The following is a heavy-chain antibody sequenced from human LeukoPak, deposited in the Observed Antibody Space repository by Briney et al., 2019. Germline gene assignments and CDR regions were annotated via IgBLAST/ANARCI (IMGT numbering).Heavy chain of an antibody. CDR1: GFIVSGNT. CDR3: ARGPVTRFEI. CDR2: IYSGGTT. J-gene: IGHJ3*02. D-gene: IGHD4-17*01. Sequence: GGSLRLSCAASGFIVSGNTMSWVRGAPGKGLEGVSVIYSGGTTYYADSVKGRFTISRENSNNTLYLQMNSLRAEDTAVYYCARGPVTRFEIWGQGTMVTVSS. V-gene: IGHV3-53*01.